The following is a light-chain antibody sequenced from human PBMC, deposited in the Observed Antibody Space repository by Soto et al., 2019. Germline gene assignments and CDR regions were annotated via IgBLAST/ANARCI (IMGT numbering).Light chain of an antibody. J-gene: IGLJ1*01. CDR1: SSDVGGYNY. Sequence: SALTQPASVSWSPGQSITISCTGTSSDVGGYNYVSWYQQHPGKAPKLMIYEVSNRPSGDSNRFSGSKSGNTASLTISALQADAEADYYCSSYTSTSTPLYVFGTGTKGTVL. V-gene: IGLV2-14*01. CDR3: SSYTSTSTPLYV. CDR2: EVS.